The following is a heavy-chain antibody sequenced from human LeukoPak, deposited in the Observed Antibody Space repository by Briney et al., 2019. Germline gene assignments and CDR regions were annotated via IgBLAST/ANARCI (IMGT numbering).Heavy chain of an antibody. D-gene: IGHD6-13*01. CDR3: ARTAFKIAGYSSSWSDYYYYYMDV. CDR1: GFTFSSYS. V-gene: IGHV3-21*01. CDR2: ISSSSSYI. J-gene: IGHJ6*03. Sequence: GGSLRLSCAASGFTFSSYSMNWVRQAPGKGLEWVSSISSSSSYIYYADSVKGRFTISRDNAKNSLYLQMNSLRAEDTAVYYCARTAFKIAGYSSSWSDYYYYYMDVWGKGTTVTVSS.